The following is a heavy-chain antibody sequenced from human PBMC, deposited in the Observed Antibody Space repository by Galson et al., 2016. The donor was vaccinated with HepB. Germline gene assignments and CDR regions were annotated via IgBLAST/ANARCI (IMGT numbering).Heavy chain of an antibody. CDR3: ARVGGYYSLNAFDI. CDR1: RFTFSSYA. Sequence: SLRLSCAASRFTFSSYAMHWVRQAPGKGLEWVAVISYDGSYEYYADSVKGRFTISRDNSKNTLYLQMNSLTAEDTAVYYCARVGGYYSLNAFDIWGQGTMVTVSS. D-gene: IGHD3-22*01. J-gene: IGHJ3*02. CDR2: ISYDGSYE. V-gene: IGHV3-30-3*01.